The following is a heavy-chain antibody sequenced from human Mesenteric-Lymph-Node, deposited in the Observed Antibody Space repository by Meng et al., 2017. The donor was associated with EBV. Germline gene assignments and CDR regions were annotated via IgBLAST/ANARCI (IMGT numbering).Heavy chain of an antibody. D-gene: IGHD3-22*01. CDR1: GYTFIDYG. J-gene: IGHJ4*02. Sequence: VQLEQSGGGVKNPGAAVKAPCKASGYTFIDYGVSWVRQAPGQGLEWMGWISGYNGNTNYAQKFQGRVTMTTDTSTSTAYMELRSLTSDDTAVYYCARVPSIIVVVPYYFDYWGQGTLVTVSS. CDR2: ISGYNGNT. V-gene: IGHV1-18*01. CDR3: ARVPSIIVVVPYYFDY.